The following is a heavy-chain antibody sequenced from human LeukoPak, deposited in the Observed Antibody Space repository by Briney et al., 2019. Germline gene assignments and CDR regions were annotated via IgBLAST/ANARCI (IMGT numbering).Heavy chain of an antibody. CDR1: GFTIGHYY. CDR3: ARAAYSLN. Sequence: GGSLRLSCTASGFTIGHYYMTWIRQAPGKGLEWLSYISPDGDTTYYADSVKGRFTIARDNAKNSLYLQLNSLRAEDTAVYYCARAAYSLNWGQGTQVTVS. CDR2: ISPDGDTT. D-gene: IGHD2-21*01. J-gene: IGHJ4*02. V-gene: IGHV3-11*01.